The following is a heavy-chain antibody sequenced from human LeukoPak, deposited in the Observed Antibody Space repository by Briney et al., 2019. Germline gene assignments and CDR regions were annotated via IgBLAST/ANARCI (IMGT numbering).Heavy chain of an antibody. CDR1: GGSFSGYY. J-gene: IGHJ3*02. D-gene: IGHD2-15*01. Sequence: PSETLSLTCAVYGGSFSGYYWSWIRQPPGKGLEWTGYIYYSGTTYYNPSLESRVTMSVDTSKNQFSLKLSSMTAADTAVYYCARYRDSGGRLAFDIWGQGTMVIVSS. V-gene: IGHV4-34*09. CDR2: IYYSGTT. CDR3: ARYRDSGGRLAFDI.